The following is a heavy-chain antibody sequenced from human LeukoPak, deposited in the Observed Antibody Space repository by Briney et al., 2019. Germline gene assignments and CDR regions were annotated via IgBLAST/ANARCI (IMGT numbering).Heavy chain of an antibody. D-gene: IGHD2-15*01. V-gene: IGHV4-34*01. J-gene: IGHJ4*02. CDR3: ARVPRTYRYCSGGSCYDI. Sequence: SETLSLTCAVYGGSFSGYYWSWIRQPPGKGLEWIGEINHSGSTNYNPSLKSRVTISVDTSKNQFSLKLSSVTAPDTAVYYCARVPRTYRYCSGGSCYDIWGQGTLVTVSS. CDR1: GGSFSGYY. CDR2: INHSGST.